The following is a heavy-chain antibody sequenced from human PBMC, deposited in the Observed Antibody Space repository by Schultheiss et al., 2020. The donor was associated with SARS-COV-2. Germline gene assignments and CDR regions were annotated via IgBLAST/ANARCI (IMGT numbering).Heavy chain of an antibody. V-gene: IGHV1-69*04. CDR1: GYTFTGYY. Sequence: SVKVSCKASGYTFTGYYMHWVRQAPGQGLEWMGRIIPILGIANYAQKFQGRVTITADKSTSTAYMELSSLRSDDTAVYYCARVKLFGVISGGWFDSWGQGTLVTVSS. J-gene: IGHJ5*01. CDR3: ARVKLFGVISGGWFDS. D-gene: IGHD3-3*01. CDR2: IIPILGIA.